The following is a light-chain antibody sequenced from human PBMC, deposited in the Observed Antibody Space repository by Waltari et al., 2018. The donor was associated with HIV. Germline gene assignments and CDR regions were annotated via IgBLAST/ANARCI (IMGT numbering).Light chain of an antibody. CDR2: DTS. CDR1: SGPVTSGHY. Sequence: QAVVTQEPSLTVSPGGTVTLTSSSSSGPVTSGHYPYWFQQKPGQAPRTLIYDTSSRQSWTPTRFSGSLLGGKAALTLSGVQPEDEAEYYCLLSYSGARPVVFGGGTKLTVL. V-gene: IGLV7-46*01. CDR3: LLSYSGARPVV. J-gene: IGLJ2*01.